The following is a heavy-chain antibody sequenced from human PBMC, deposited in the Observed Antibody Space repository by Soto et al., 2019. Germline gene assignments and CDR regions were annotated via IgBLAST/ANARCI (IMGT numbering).Heavy chain of an antibody. D-gene: IGHD5-12*01. Sequence: GGSLRLSCAASEFTFNRYGMHWVRQAPGKGLEWVAVIWYDGSTKYYADSVKGRFTISRDNSKNTLYLQMNSLRVEDTAVYYCARDKNDIGAKLAPYTFDYWGQGTLVTVSS. V-gene: IGHV3-33*01. CDR1: EFTFNRYG. J-gene: IGHJ4*02. CDR3: ARDKNDIGAKLAPYTFDY. CDR2: IWYDGSTK.